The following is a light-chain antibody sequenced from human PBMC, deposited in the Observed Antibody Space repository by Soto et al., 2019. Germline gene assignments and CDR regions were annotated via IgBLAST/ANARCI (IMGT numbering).Light chain of an antibody. CDR3: SSYEGSNSLP. CDR2: EVY. Sequence: QSVLTQPPSASGSPGQSVTISCTGTSSDIGRYFHVSWYQQYPGKAPKLIIFEVYKRPSGVPDRFSGSRSGNTASLTVSGLQAEDEADYYCSSYEGSNSLPFGGGTKLTVL. J-gene: IGLJ2*01. V-gene: IGLV2-8*01. CDR1: SSDIGRYFH.